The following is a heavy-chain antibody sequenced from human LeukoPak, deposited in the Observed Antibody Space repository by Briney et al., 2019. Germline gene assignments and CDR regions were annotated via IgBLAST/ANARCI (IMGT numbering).Heavy chain of an antibody. J-gene: IGHJ5*02. D-gene: IGHD3-22*01. CDR3: ARDRFRFGYYYDSSGRTGSWFDP. V-gene: IGHV1-3*01. CDR2: INAGNGNT. CDR1: GYTFTSYD. Sequence: ASVKVSCKASGYTFTSYDINWVRQATGQGLEWMGWINAGNGNTKYSQKFQGRVTITRDTSVSTAYMELSSLRSEDTAVYYCARDRFRFGYYYDSSGRTGSWFDPWGQGTLVTVSS.